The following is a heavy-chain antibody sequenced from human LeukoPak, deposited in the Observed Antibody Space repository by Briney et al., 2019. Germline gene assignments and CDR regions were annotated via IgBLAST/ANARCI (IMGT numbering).Heavy chain of an antibody. CDR1: GYTFTTSW. D-gene: IGHD5-18*01. V-gene: IGHV5-51*01. CDR2: VYPGNSDT. J-gene: IGHJ4*02. CDR3: IKAPAAYGYGIDY. Sequence: GESLKISCEGSGYTFTTSWIGWVRQMPGKGLEWMGIVYPGNSDTRYSPSFQSQVTISADKSISTAYLRWGSLKASDTAIYYCIKAPAAYGYGIDYWGQGTLVTVSS.